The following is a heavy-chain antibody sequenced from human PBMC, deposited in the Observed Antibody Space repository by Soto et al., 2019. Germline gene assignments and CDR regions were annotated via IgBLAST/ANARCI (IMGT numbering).Heavy chain of an antibody. Sequence: PGGSLRLSCAASGFTFSSYAMSWVLQAPGKGLEWVSAISGSGGSTYYADSVKGRFTISRDNSKNTLYLQMNSLRAEDTAVYYCAKALAAAGPGGYAFDIWGQGTMVTVSS. J-gene: IGHJ3*02. V-gene: IGHV3-23*01. CDR1: GFTFSSYA. D-gene: IGHD6-13*01. CDR3: AKALAAAGPGGYAFDI. CDR2: ISGSGGST.